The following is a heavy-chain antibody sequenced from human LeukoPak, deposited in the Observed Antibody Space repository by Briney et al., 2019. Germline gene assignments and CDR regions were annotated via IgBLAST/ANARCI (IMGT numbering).Heavy chain of an antibody. V-gene: IGHV4-30-2*01. CDR3: AAEVVVPAAILGGDAFDI. J-gene: IGHJ3*02. CDR1: GGSISSGGYY. D-gene: IGHD2-2*02. CDR2: IYHSGST. Sequence: SETLSLTCTVSGGSISSGGYYWSWIRQPPGKGLEWIGYIYHSGSTYYNPSLKSRVTISVDRSKNQFSLKLSSVTAADTAVYYCAAEVVVPAAILGGDAFDIWGQGTMVTVSS.